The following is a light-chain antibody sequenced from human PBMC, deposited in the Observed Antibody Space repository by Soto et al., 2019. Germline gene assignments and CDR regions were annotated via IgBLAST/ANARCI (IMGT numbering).Light chain of an antibody. CDR2: KAS. CDR3: QQYNSYPWT. J-gene: IGKJ1*01. Sequence: DIQMTQSPSTLSASVGDRVTITCRASQSISSRLAWYQQKPGKAPKLLIYKASSLESGVPSRFSGSGSGTEFTLTISRLHPDDFATYCCQQYNSYPWTFGQGTKVEIK. V-gene: IGKV1-5*03. CDR1: QSISSR.